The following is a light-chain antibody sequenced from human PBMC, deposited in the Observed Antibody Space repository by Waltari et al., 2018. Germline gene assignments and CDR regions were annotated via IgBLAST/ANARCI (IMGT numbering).Light chain of an antibody. CDR1: GSNIGART. CDR3: AAWDDTLNGVL. J-gene: IGLJ3*02. Sequence: QSVLTQSPSTSGTPGQTVTIFCSGSGSNIGARTVNWYQQLPGTAPTLLIYSNNPRPSGVPDRFSGSKSGSSASLAISRRQSEDEADYYCAAWDDTLNGVLFGGGTKLTVL. CDR2: SNN. V-gene: IGLV1-44*01.